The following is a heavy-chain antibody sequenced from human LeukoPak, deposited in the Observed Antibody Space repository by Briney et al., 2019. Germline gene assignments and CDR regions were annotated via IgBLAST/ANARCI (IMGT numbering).Heavy chain of an antibody. J-gene: IGHJ6*03. V-gene: IGHV1-18*01. CDR1: GYTFTSYD. CDR2: ISAYNGNT. D-gene: IGHD1-26*01. CDR3: ARDGNGSWVCYYCYMDV. Sequence: GASVRLSCEASGYTFTSYDISWVRQAPGQGLEWMGYISAYNGNTNYTQTLQGRVTITKDTSKNTLYIDLRSLRSDDTAVYYGARDGNGSWVCYYCYMDVWGKGTTVTVSS.